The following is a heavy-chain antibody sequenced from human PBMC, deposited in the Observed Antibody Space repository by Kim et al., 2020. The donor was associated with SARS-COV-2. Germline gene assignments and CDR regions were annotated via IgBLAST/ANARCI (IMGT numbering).Heavy chain of an antibody. CDR2: DSRNT. Sequence: DSRNTSYNPSLRSRVTMSVDTSKNQFSLKLNSVTAADTAVYYCARHFAYWGQGTLVTVSS. V-gene: IGHV4-39*01. J-gene: IGHJ4*02. CDR3: ARHFAY.